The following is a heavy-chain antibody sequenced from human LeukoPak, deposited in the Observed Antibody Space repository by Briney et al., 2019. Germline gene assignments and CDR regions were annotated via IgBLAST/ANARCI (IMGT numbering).Heavy chain of an antibody. V-gene: IGHV3-21*01. Sequence: GGSLRLSCAASRFTFSSYAMNWVRQAPGKGLEWVSSITASSTAIYSADSVKGRFTISRDNAKNSLYLQMNSLRAEDTAVYYCAELGITMIGGVWGKGTTVTISS. CDR2: ITASSTAI. CDR1: RFTFSSYA. CDR3: AELGITMIGGV. D-gene: IGHD3-10*02. J-gene: IGHJ6*04.